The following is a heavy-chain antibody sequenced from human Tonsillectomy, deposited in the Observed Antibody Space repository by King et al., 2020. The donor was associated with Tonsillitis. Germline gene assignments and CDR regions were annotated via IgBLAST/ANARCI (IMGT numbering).Heavy chain of an antibody. D-gene: IGHD4-17*01. J-gene: IGHJ6*02. CDR1: GFTFSSYA. V-gene: IGHV3-30-3*01. CDR2: ISFDGSYK. CDR3: ARRDGALDYYYYGMDV. Sequence: VQLVESGGGVVQPGRSLRLSCAASGFTFSSYAMHWVRQAPGKGLEGVSGISFDGSYKYYGDSVKGRFTISRDNSENTLYLHMNSLRAEDTAVYFCARRDGALDYYYYGMDVWGQGTTVTVSS.